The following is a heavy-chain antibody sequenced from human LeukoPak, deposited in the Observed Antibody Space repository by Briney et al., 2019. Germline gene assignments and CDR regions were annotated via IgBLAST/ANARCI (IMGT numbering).Heavy chain of an antibody. D-gene: IGHD2-2*01. Sequence: GGSVRLFCGVWGFPFSSFDMLGVRQARGKGLEGGSAIGSAGDTYYPGSVKGRFTISRENAKNSLYLQMNSLRAGDTAVYYCARALGYCSSTSCVNWFDPWGQGTLVTVSS. V-gene: IGHV3-13*01. CDR1: GFPFSSFD. CDR2: IGSAGDT. J-gene: IGHJ5*02. CDR3: ARALGYCSSTSCVNWFDP.